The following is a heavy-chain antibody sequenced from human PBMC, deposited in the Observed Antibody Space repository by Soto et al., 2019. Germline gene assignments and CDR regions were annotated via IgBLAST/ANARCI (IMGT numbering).Heavy chain of an antibody. D-gene: IGHD5-18*01. V-gene: IGHV1-24*01. CDR1: GYTLTELS. CDR2: FDPEDGET. CDR3: ATLIQLWPGHYFDY. Sequence: PGASVKVSCKVSGYTLTELSMHWVRQAPGKGLEWMGGFDPEDGETIYAQKFQGRVTMTEDTSTDTAYMELSSLRSEDTAVYYCATLIQLWPGHYFDYWGQGTLVTVSS. J-gene: IGHJ4*02.